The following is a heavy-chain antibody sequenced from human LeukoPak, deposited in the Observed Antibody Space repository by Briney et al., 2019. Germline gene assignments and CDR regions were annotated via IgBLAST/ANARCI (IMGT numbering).Heavy chain of an antibody. CDR1: GFTFSNAW. CDR3: TTKYGDYWDEDY. V-gene: IGHV3-15*01. J-gene: IGHJ4*02. CDR2: IKSKTDGGTT. D-gene: IGHD4-17*01. Sequence: PGGSLRLSCAASGFTFSNAWMSWVRQAPGKGLEWVGRIKSKTDGGTTDYSAPEKGRFTISRDDSKNTLYLQMNSLKTEDTAVYYCTTKYGDYWDEDYWGQGTLVTVSS.